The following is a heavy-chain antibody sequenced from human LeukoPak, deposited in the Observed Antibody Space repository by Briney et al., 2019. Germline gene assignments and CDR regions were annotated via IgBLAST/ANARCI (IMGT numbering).Heavy chain of an antibody. CDR1: GFTFSSYA. CDR3: AKLTTVTTERYFQH. D-gene: IGHD4-17*01. CDR2: ISGSGGST. J-gene: IGHJ1*01. Sequence: GGSLRLSCAASGFTFSSYAMSWVRQAPGKGLEWVSAISGSGGSTYYADSVKGRFTISRDNSKHTLYLQMNSLRAEDAAVYYCAKLTTVTTERYFQHWGQGTLVTVSS. V-gene: IGHV3-23*01.